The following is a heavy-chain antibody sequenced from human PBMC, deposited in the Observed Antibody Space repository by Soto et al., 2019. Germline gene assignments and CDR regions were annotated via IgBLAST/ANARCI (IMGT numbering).Heavy chain of an antibody. V-gene: IGHV3-74*01. J-gene: IGHJ4*02. CDR3: ARGANGYYYFDY. CDR2: ITRDGSST. Sequence: EVQLVESGGGLVQPGGSLRLSCAASGFSLSDYWMHWVRQAPGEGLVWLSRITRDGSSTNYADSVKGRFTISRDNAKNTLYLQVNSLRGEDTAVYYCARGANGYYYFDYWGQGTLVTVPS. CDR1: GFSLSDYW. D-gene: IGHD5-18*01.